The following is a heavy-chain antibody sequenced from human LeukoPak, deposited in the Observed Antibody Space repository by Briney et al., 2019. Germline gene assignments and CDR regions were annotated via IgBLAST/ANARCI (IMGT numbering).Heavy chain of an antibody. J-gene: IGHJ4*02. CDR3: ARSHDYGDYRFFDY. D-gene: IGHD4-17*01. CDR2: ISSRGSTI. V-gene: IGHV3-11*01. CDR1: GFTFSDYY. Sequence: GGSLRLSCAASGFTFSDYYMSWIRQAPGKGLEWVSYISSRGSTIYYADSVKGRFTISRDNAKNSLYLQMNSLRAEDTAVYYCARSHDYGDYRFFDYWGQGTLVTVSS.